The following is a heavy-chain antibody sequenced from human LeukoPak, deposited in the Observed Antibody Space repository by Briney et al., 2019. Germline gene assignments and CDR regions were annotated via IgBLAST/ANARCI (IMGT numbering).Heavy chain of an antibody. Sequence: PGGSLRLSCAASGFTVSSNYMSRVRQAPGKGLEWVSVIYSGGSTYYADSVKGRFTISRDNSKNTLYLQMNSLRAEDTAVYYCATPSGYSRNYYYYYMDVWGKGTTVTVSS. CDR3: ATPSGYSRNYYYYYMDV. CDR1: GFTVSSNY. D-gene: IGHD5-12*01. V-gene: IGHV3-66*02. J-gene: IGHJ6*03. CDR2: IYSGGST.